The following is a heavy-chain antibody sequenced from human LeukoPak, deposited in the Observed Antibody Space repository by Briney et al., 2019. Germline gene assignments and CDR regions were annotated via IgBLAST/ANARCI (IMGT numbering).Heavy chain of an antibody. CDR1: GGSFSGYY. D-gene: IGHD3-10*01. J-gene: IGHJ4*02. CDR2: INHSGST. Sequence: TSETLSLTCAVYGGSFSGYYWSWIRQPPGKGLEWIVEINHSGSTNYNPSLKSRVTISVDTSKNQFSLKLSSVTAADTAVYYCARALRVLWFGELLYPSGYWGQGTLVTVSS. CDR3: ARALRVLWFGELLYPSGY. V-gene: IGHV4-34*01.